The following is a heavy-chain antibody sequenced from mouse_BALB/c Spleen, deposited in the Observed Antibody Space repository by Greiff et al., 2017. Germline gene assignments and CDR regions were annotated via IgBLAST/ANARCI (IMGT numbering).Heavy chain of an antibody. Sequence: VKLVESGPGLVAPSQSLSITCTVSGFSLTSYDISWIRQPPGKGLEWLGVIWTGGGTNYNSAFMSRLSISKDNSKSQVFLKMNSLQTDDTARYYCARGGLRYAMDYWGQGTSVTVSS. CDR3: ARGGLRYAMDY. V-gene: IGHV2-9-2*01. CDR2: IWTGGGT. D-gene: IGHD1-1*01. CDR1: GFSLTSYD. J-gene: IGHJ4*01.